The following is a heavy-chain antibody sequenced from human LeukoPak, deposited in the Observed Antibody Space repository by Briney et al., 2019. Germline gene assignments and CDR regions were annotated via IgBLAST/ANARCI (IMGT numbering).Heavy chain of an antibody. V-gene: IGHV4-39*01. CDR1: GGSIRSSYYY. D-gene: IGHD3-10*01. J-gene: IGHJ5*02. CDR2: IYDSGST. Sequence: SETLSLTCTVSGGSIRSSYYYWGWIRQPPGKGLEWIGSIYDSGSTYYNPSLKSRVTISVDTSKNQFSPKLNSVTAADTAVYYRARHYGPWGQGTLVTVSS. CDR3: ARHYGP.